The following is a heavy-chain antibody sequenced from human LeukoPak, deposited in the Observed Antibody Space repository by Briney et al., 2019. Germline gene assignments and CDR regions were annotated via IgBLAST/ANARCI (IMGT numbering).Heavy chain of an antibody. Sequence: SCKASGGTFSSYAMSWVRQAPGKGLEWVSAISGSGGSTYYADSVKGRFTISRDNSKNTLYLQMNSLRAEDTAVYYCAKDGIRLTATRGYFDYWGQGTLVTVSS. CDR1: GGTFSSYA. V-gene: IGHV3-23*01. CDR2: ISGSGGST. J-gene: IGHJ4*02. CDR3: AKDGIRLTATRGYFDY. D-gene: IGHD2-21*02.